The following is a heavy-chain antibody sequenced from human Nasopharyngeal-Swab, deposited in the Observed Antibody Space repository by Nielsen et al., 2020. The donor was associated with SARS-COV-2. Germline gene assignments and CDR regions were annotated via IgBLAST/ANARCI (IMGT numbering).Heavy chain of an antibody. V-gene: IGHV3-15*01. J-gene: IGHJ6*02. Sequence: GGSLRLSCAASGFTFSNAWMSWVRQAPGKGLEWVGRIKSKTDGGTTDYAAPVKGRFTISRDDSKNTLYLQMNSLKTEDTAVYYCTTGTGLSGGYYGMDVWGQGTTVTVSS. CDR1: GFTFSNAW. D-gene: IGHD3-10*02. CDR3: TTGTGLSGGYYGMDV. CDR2: IKSKTDGGTT.